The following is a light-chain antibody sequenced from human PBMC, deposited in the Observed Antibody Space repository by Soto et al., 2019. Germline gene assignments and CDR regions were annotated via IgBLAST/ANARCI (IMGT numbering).Light chain of an antibody. CDR2: QAS. J-gene: IGKJ1*01. CDR1: QNIYSN. CDR3: QQRTDWPWT. V-gene: IGKV3-11*01. Sequence: EIVLTQSPATLSSFPGDRVTLSCRASQNIYSNLAWYQHRPGQAPRLLIYQASNRATGVPARFSGSGSGTDFTLTISSLDPDDFAVYYCQQRTDWPWTFGQGTKVDIK.